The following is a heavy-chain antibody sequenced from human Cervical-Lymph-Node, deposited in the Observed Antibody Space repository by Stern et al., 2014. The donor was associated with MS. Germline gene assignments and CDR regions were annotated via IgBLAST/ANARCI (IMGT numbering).Heavy chain of an antibody. CDR2: IWYDGSNK. Sequence: MQLVESGGGLVQPGRSLRLSCAASGFTFSSYGMHWVRQAPGTGLEWVAVIWYDGSNKYYADSVKGRFTISRDNSKNTLYLQMNSLRAEDTAVYYCARGTHDLGYWGQGTLVTVSS. V-gene: IGHV3-33*01. D-gene: IGHD3-16*01. CDR1: GFTFSSYG. CDR3: ARGTHDLGY. J-gene: IGHJ4*02.